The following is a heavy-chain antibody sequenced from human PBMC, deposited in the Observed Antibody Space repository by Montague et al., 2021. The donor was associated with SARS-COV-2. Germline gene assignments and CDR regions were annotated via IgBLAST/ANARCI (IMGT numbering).Heavy chain of an antibody. CDR3: ARARKTISGMLIPPYYFDF. V-gene: IGHV4-4*02. CDR2: IYHSGST. J-gene: IGHJ4*02. Sequence: SETLSLTCSVSGHSIWSSDWWTWVRQPPGKGLEWIGEIYHSGSTTYNPSLKSRVTISVDKFKNQFSLTLTSLTAADTAVYYCARARKTISGMLIPPYYFDFWGQGTLVTVSS. CDR1: GHSIWSSDW. D-gene: IGHD3-3*01.